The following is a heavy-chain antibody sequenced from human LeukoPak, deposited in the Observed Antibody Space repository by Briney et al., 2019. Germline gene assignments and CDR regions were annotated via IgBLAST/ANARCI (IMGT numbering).Heavy chain of an antibody. CDR2: IYYSGST. V-gene: IGHV4-39*01. CDR1: GGSISSSSYY. J-gene: IGHJ4*02. Sequence: SETLSLTCTVSGGSISSSSYYWGWIRQPPGKGLEWIGSIYYSGSTYYNPSLKSRVTISVDTSKNQFSLKLSSVTAADTAVYYCARLEIVVPAAITDYWGQGTLVTVSS. CDR3: ARLEIVVPAAITDY. D-gene: IGHD2-2*01.